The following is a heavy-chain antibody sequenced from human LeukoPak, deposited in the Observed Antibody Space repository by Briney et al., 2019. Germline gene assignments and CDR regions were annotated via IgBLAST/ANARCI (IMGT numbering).Heavy chain of an antibody. CDR2: IYSGGST. V-gene: IGHV3-53*01. CDR1: GFTVSSNY. Sequence: GGSLRLFCAASGFTVSSNYMSWVRQAPGKGLEWVSVIYSGGSTYYADSVKGRFTISRDNSKNTLYLQMNSLRAEDMAVYYCASGYSYGEPVDYWGQGTLVTVSS. D-gene: IGHD5-18*01. J-gene: IGHJ4*02. CDR3: ASGYSYGEPVDY.